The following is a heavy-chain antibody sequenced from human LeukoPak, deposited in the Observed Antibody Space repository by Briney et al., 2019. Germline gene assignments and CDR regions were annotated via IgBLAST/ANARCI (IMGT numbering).Heavy chain of an antibody. D-gene: IGHD3-22*01. CDR2: IYPDDSES. CDR3: ARFRESSGYYNLM. V-gene: IGHV5-51*01. J-gene: IGHJ4*02. Sequence: GESLKISCGAAGYSFTNYWIGWGRQMPGKGLEGMGIIYPDDSESKYSPSFQGQVTISADKSINTAYLQRSSLRASDTAMYYCARFRESSGYYNLMGGRGTLVTVSS. CDR1: GYSFTNYW.